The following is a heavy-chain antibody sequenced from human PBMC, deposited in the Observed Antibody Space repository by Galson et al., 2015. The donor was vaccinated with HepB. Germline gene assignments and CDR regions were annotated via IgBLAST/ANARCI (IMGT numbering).Heavy chain of an antibody. Sequence: SVKVSCKASGYTFTSYAMHWVRQAPGQRLEWMGWINAGNGNTKYSQKFQGRVTITRDTSASTAYMELSSLRSEDTAVYYCARASYDFWSGYYYGSAWFDPWGQGTLVTVSS. D-gene: IGHD3-3*01. CDR1: GYTFTSYA. V-gene: IGHV1-3*01. J-gene: IGHJ5*02. CDR2: INAGNGNT. CDR3: ARASYDFWSGYYYGSAWFDP.